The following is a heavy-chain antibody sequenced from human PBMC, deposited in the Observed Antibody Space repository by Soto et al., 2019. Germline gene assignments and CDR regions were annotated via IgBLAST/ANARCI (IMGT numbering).Heavy chain of an antibody. V-gene: IGHV4-59*01. CDR2: IYYSGST. CDR1: GGSISSYY. Sequence: SETLSLTCTVSGGSISSYYWSWIRQPPGKGLEWIGYIYYSGSTNYNPSLKSRVTISVDTSKNQFSLKPSSVTAADTAVYYCAGRGEDYGGNFWYFDLWGRGTLITVSS. CDR3: AGRGEDYGGNFWYFDL. D-gene: IGHD4-17*01. J-gene: IGHJ2*01.